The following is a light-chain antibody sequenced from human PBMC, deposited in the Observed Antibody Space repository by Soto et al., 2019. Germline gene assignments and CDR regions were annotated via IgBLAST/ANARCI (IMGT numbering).Light chain of an antibody. J-gene: IGLJ1*01. V-gene: IGLV2-11*01. CDR3: CSYEGGYTSL. CDR1: ANDVGAYNS. CDR2: DVA. Sequence: QCLPSQPRAVLGSPEHSCPISCTRTANDVGAYNSVAWYHQHPGIPPKLMIYDVARWPSGVPDRLSGSKSGNTASLTISGLQAEDEADYFCCSYEGGYTSLFGTGTKVTVL.